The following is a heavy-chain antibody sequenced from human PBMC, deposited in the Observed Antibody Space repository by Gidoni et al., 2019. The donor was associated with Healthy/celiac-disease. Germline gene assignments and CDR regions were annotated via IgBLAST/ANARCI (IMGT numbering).Heavy chain of an antibody. Sequence: QVALVASGGGVVQPGRSLRHTCAASGVTFSRYGMHWVRQAPGKGLEWVAVIWYEGSNKYDADSVKGRFTISRDNSKNTLYLQMNSLRAEDTAVYYCARDQGATMVRGVIINYYYGMDVWGQGTTVTVSS. J-gene: IGHJ6*02. D-gene: IGHD3-10*01. CDR1: GVTFSRYG. CDR3: ARDQGATMVRGVIINYYYGMDV. CDR2: IWYEGSNK. V-gene: IGHV3-33*01.